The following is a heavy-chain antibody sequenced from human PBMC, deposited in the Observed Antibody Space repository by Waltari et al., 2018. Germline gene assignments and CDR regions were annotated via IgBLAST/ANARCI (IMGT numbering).Heavy chain of an antibody. V-gene: IGHV3-53*01. CDR2: IYSGGST. Sequence: EVQLVESGGGLIQPGGSLRLSCAASGFTVSSNYMSWVRQAPGKGLEWVSVIYSGGSTYYADSVKGRFTISRDNSKNTLYLQMNSLRAEDTAMYYCARAGLSASGVVLDDAFDIWGQGTMVIVSS. J-gene: IGHJ3*02. CDR1: GFTVSSNY. CDR3: ARAGLSASGVVLDDAFDI. D-gene: IGHD3-3*01.